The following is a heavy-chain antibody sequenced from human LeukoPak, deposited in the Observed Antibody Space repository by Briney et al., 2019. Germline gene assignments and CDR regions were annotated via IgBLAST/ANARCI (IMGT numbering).Heavy chain of an antibody. CDR3: ATGPRVGAPHGDY. CDR2: IIPIFGTA. CDR1: GYTFTSYD. D-gene: IGHD1-26*01. J-gene: IGHJ4*02. Sequence: ASVKVSCKASGYTFTSYDINWVRQAPGQGLEWMGGIIPIFGTANYAQKFQGRVTITADESTSTAYMELSSLRSEDTAVYYCATGPRVGAPHGDYWGQGTLVTVSS. V-gene: IGHV1-69*13.